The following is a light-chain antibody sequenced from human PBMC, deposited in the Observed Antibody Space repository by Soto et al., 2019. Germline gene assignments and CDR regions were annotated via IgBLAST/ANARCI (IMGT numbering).Light chain of an antibody. CDR3: QHLKSYPYT. V-gene: IGKV1-39*01. CDR1: QSISRY. Sequence: IHMTQSPSSLSASVLHRVTITFLASQSISRYLNWYHQKPGKAPKLLIYAASSLQSGVPSRFSGSGSGTDSTLTISSLQPEDFATYYCQHLKSYPYTFGQGTRLEIK. J-gene: IGKJ5*01. CDR2: AAS.